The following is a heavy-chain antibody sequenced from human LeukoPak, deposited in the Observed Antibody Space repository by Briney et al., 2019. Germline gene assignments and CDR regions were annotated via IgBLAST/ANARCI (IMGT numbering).Heavy chain of an antibody. CDR1: GFTSSSYA. Sequence: GGSLRLSCAASGFTSSSYAMHWVRQAPANGQEWVAVVSYDGSNKYYADSVKGRFTISRDNSKNTLYLQMNSLRAEDTAIYYCAKDNIPRGYSYAWDYWGQGTLVTVSS. CDR2: VSYDGSNK. D-gene: IGHD5-18*01. V-gene: IGHV3-30*04. CDR3: AKDNIPRGYSYAWDY. J-gene: IGHJ4*02.